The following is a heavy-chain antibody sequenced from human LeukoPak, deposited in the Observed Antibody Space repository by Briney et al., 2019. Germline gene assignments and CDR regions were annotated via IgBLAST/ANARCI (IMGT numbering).Heavy chain of an antibody. CDR3: TRISSSPAALYYYYMDV. D-gene: IGHD6-6*01. J-gene: IGHJ6*03. CDR2: IRSARYGGTS. CDR1: GFTFGDNP. Sequence: GGSLRLSCTASGFTFGDNPLNWVRQAPGKGLEWVGLIRSARYGGTSEYVASVNGRFSISRDDSRNILYLEMNSLRNEDTAVYFCTRISSSPAALYYYYMDVWGKGIPVTVSS. V-gene: IGHV3-49*04.